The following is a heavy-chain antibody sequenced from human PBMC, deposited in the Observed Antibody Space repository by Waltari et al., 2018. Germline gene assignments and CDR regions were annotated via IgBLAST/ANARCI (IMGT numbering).Heavy chain of an antibody. D-gene: IGHD3-3*01. Sequence: LSLTCAVYGGSFSGYYWSWIRQPPGKGLEWIGEINHSGSTNYNPSLKSRVTISVDTSKNQFSLKLSSVTAADTAVYYCARGLNYDFWSGYPFFNWFDPWGQGTLVTVSS. CDR1: GGSFSGYY. J-gene: IGHJ5*02. CDR2: INHSGST. CDR3: ARGLNYDFWSGYPFFNWFDP. V-gene: IGHV4-34*01.